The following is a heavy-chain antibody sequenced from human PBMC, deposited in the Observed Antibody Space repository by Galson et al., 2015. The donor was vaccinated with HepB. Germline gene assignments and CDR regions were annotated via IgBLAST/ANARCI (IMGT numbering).Heavy chain of an antibody. CDR2: INPNSGGT. D-gene: IGHD5-24*01. CDR3: TRESVENGGDFDY. CDR1: GYTFTGYY. V-gene: IGHV1-2*05. Sequence: SVKVSCKASGYTFTGYYMHWVRRAPGQGLEWMGRINPNSGGTNYAQKFQGRVTMTRDTSISTAYMELSRLRSDDTVVYYCTRESVENGGDFDYWGQGTLVAVSS. J-gene: IGHJ4*02.